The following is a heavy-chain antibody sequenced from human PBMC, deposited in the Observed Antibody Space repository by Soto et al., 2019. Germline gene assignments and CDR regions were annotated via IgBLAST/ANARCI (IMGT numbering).Heavy chain of an antibody. V-gene: IGHV1-69*18. CDR1: GGAFNNYA. D-gene: IGHD2-2*01. J-gene: IGHJ6*02. CDR2: IVPVFPSV. Sequence: QVQLVQSGAEVKRPGSSVKVSCKASGGAFNNYAIYWVRQAPGQGLEWLGTIVPVFPSVYYAPRFQGRLTVTADGSTGSGYIMLTRLKSEDTAVYYWAKEMPSTAAAYFFFRLNVWGQGTSVTVPS. CDR3: AKEMPSTAAAYFFFRLNV.